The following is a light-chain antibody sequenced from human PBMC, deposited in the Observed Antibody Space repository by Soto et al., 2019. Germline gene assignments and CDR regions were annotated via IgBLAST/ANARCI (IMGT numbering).Light chain of an antibody. Sequence: DIHMTQSPSTLSASVGDRVTITCRASQSISNWLAWYQQKPGKDPKVLIYEASNLESGVPPRFSGGGSGTEFTLTISSLQPDDFATYCCQYDNSFFGGGTKVESK. CDR3: QYDNSF. CDR2: EAS. J-gene: IGKJ4*01. CDR1: QSISNW. V-gene: IGKV1-5*01.